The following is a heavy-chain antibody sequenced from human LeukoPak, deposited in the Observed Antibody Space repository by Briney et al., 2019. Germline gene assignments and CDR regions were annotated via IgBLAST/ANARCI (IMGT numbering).Heavy chain of an antibody. CDR3: ARDKLGLGELSLYDQ. CDR1: GYTLTGYY. D-gene: IGHD3-16*02. V-gene: IGHV1-2*02. J-gene: IGHJ5*02. Sequence: GASVKVSCKASGYTLTGYYMHWVRQAPGQGLEWMGWMNPNSGGTKYAQKFQGRVTMTRDMSISTAYMELSRLRSDDTAMYYCARDKLGLGELSLYDQWGQGTLATVFS. CDR2: MNPNSGGT.